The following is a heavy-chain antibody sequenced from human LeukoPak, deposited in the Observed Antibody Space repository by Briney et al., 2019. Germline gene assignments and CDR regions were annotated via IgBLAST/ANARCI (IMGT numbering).Heavy chain of an antibody. CDR3: ARSRNYDFWSELDP. J-gene: IGHJ5*02. V-gene: IGHV3-30-3*01. Sequence: GGSLRLSCAASGFTFSSYAMHWVRQAPGKGLEWVAVISYDGSNKYYADSVKGRFTISRDNSKNTLYLQMNSLRAEDTAVYYCARSRNYDFWSELDPWGQGTLVTVSS. CDR2: ISYDGSNK. CDR1: GFTFSSYA. D-gene: IGHD3-3*01.